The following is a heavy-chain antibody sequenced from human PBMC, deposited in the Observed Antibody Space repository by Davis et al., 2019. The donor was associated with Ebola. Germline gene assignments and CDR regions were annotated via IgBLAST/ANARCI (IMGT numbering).Heavy chain of an antibody. CDR3: ARGGSRYCSGGSCYHRRGNWFDP. J-gene: IGHJ5*02. Sequence: MPSETLSLTCAVYGGSFSGYYWSWIRQPPGKGLEWIGEINHSGSTNYNPSLKSRVTISVDTSKNQFSLKLSSVTAADTAVYYCARGGSRYCSGGSCYHRRGNWFDPWGQGTLVTVSS. D-gene: IGHD2-15*01. CDR1: GGSFSGYY. V-gene: IGHV4-34*01. CDR2: INHSGST.